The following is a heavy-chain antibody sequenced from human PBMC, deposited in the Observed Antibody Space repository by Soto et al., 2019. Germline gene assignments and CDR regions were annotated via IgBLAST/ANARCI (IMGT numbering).Heavy chain of an antibody. Sequence: PGESLKISCKGSGYSFSNYWIAWLRQMPGKVLEWMGIIYPAASDARYSPSFQGQVTISVDNSISTAYLRWSSLKASDTAMYYCARLFCISFSCYTGTRNLFAYSGRGALVPVSA. CDR3: ARLFCISFSCYTGTRNLFAY. D-gene: IGHD2-2*01. J-gene: IGHJ4*02. CDR2: IYPAASDA. V-gene: IGHV5-51*01. CDR1: GYSFSNYW.